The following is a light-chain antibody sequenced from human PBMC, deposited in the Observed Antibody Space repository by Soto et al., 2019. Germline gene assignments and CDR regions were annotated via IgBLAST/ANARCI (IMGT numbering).Light chain of an antibody. CDR1: QTVSRF. Sequence: DIQMTQSPSSLSASIGDRVAIICRASQTVSRFLNWYQQKPGKAPKLLVYGAATLQTGVPSRFNGSGSGTNVTLTISNLQPEDFATYSCQQGFSTPWTFGQGTKVEIK. CDR2: GAA. V-gene: IGKV1-39*01. CDR3: QQGFSTPWT. J-gene: IGKJ1*01.